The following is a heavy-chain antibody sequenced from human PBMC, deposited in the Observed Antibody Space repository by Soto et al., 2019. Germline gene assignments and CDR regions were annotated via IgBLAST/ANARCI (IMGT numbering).Heavy chain of an antibody. V-gene: IGHV1-18*01. D-gene: IGHD2-2*01. J-gene: IGHJ4*02. CDR1: GYTFTNYG. CDR3: ARERQYEPLLY. Sequence: QVQLVQSGGEVKKPGASVKVSCQASGYTFTNYGITWLRQAPGQGLEWKGWVSAYNRNTNYAQRFQDRVTMTTDTSTRTAYMELRNLKSDDTAIYFCARERQYEPLLYWGQGTLVTVSS. CDR2: VSAYNRNT.